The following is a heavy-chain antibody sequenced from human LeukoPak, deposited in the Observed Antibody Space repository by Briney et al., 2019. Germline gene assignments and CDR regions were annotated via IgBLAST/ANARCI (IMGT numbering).Heavy chain of an antibody. J-gene: IGHJ4*02. V-gene: IGHV4-34*01. CDR1: GGSFSGYY. Sequence: SETLSLTCAVYGGSFSGYYWSWIRQPPGKGLEWIGEINHSGSTNYNPSLESRVTISVDTSKNQFSLKLSSVTAADTAVYYCARDSSSWYHDYWGQGTLVTVSS. D-gene: IGHD6-13*01. CDR3: ARDSSSWYHDY. CDR2: INHSGST.